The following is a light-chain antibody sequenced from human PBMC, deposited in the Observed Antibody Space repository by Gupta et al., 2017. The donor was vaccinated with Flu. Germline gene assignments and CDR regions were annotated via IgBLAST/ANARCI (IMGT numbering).Light chain of an antibody. CDR3: QQYNSWTWT. V-gene: IGKV3-15*01. Sequence: EMVVTQSPATLSVSPGERATLSCRASQSVSSNLAWYQQKPGQAPRLLIYGASTRATAIPARFSGSGSGTEFTLTISSLQSEDFAVYYCQQYNSWTWTFGQGTKVELK. J-gene: IGKJ1*01. CDR1: QSVSSN. CDR2: GAS.